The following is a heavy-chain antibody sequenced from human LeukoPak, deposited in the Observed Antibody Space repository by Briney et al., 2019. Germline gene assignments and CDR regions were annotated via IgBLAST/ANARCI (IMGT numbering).Heavy chain of an antibody. CDR3: ARGYWGLAY. Sequence: PGGSLRLSCTASGFTFGDFAMSWVRQAPGKGLEWVSDQSDTGYYRNYADSAKGRFTISRDNSKNTLWLQMNSLRVEDTAVYYCARGYWGLAYWGQGTLVTVSS. CDR1: GFTFGDFA. V-gene: IGHV3-23*01. J-gene: IGHJ4*02. D-gene: IGHD7-27*01. CDR2: QSDTGYYR.